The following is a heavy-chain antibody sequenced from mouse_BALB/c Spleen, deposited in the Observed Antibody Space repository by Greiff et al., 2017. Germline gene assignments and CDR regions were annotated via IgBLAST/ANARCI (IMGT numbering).Heavy chain of an antibody. V-gene: IGHV1S29*02. CDR1: GYTFTDYN. Sequence: EVQRVESGPELVKPGASVKISCKASGYTFTDYNMHWVKQSHGKSLEWIGYIYPYNGGTGYNQKFKSKATLTVDNSSSTAYMELRSLTSEDSAVYYCAGEGPRGVYYAMDYWGQGTSVTVSS. D-gene: IGHD2-10*02. J-gene: IGHJ4*01. CDR2: IYPYNGGT. CDR3: AGEGPRGVYYAMDY.